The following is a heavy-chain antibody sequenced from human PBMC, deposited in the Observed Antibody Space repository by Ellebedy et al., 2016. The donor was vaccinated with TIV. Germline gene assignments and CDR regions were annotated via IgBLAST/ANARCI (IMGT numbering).Heavy chain of an antibody. V-gene: IGHV5-51*01. D-gene: IGHD5-12*01. CDR3: ARHRGGYSGYVGMDV. CDR2: IFPGDSDT. Sequence: PGGSLRLSCQGFGYDFSSYWIGWVRQMPGKGLECMGIIFPGDSDTRYCPSFRGQVTITVDSSSTTAYLQWSSLPASDTATYYCARHRGGYSGYVGMDVWGQGTTVTVSS. CDR1: GYDFSSYW. J-gene: IGHJ6*02.